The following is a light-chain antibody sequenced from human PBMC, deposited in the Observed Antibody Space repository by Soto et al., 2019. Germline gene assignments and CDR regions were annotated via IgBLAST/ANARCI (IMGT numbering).Light chain of an antibody. J-gene: IGLJ2*01. CDR3: SAYAGSNKLV. V-gene: IGLV2-8*01. CDR1: SRDVGAYVY. CDR2: EVT. Sequence: QSVLTQPSSASGSPGESVTMSCTGTSRDVGAYVYGSWFQQHPGKAPKLLIYEVTKRPSGVPDRFSGSRSGNTASLTVSGLQVEDEADYYCSAYAGSNKLVFGGGTKLTVL.